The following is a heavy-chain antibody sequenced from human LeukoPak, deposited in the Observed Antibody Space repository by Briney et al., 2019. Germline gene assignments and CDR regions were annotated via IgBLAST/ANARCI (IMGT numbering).Heavy chain of an antibody. J-gene: IGHJ4*02. V-gene: IGHV3-66*02. Sequence: GGSLRLSCAASGFTFSSNYMSWVRQAPGKGLEGVSVIYSGGSTYYTDSLKGRFTISRDKSKNTLSLQINTLSAEDTAVYYCSRAPSPLPAPLRQGFHFWPQGPLVTVSS. CDR2: IYSGGST. CDR1: GFTFSSNY. D-gene: IGHD2-2*01. CDR3: SRAPSPLPAPLRQGFHF.